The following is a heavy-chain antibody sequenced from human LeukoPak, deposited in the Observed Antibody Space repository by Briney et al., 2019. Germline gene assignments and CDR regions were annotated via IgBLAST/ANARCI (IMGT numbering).Heavy chain of an antibody. CDR3: AMGSVPYYFDY. CDR2: IYPGDSDS. J-gene: IGHJ4*02. D-gene: IGHD2-8*02. Sequence: GGSLKISFKGPGYSFTSYWIGRVRQMPGKGLEWMGIIYPGDSDSRYSPSFQGQVTISADKSISTAYLQWSSLKASDTAMYYCAMGSVPYYFDYWGQGTLVTVSS. V-gene: IGHV5-51*01. CDR1: GYSFTSYW.